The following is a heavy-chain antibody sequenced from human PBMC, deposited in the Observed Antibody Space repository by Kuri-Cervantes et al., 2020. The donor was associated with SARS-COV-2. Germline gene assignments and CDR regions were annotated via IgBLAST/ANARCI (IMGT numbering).Heavy chain of an antibody. CDR3: ARGRRIDYGDYAGWGRMNWFDP. J-gene: IGHJ5*02. CDR1: GFTFSSYW. CDR2: IKHDGGEK. Sequence: GGSLRLSCAASGFTFSSYWMSWVRQAPGKGLEWVANIKHDGGEKYYVDSVKGRFTISRDNAKNSLYLQMNSLRAEDTAVYYCARGRRIDYGDYAGWGRMNWFDPWGQGTLVTVSS. D-gene: IGHD4-17*01. V-gene: IGHV3-7*05.